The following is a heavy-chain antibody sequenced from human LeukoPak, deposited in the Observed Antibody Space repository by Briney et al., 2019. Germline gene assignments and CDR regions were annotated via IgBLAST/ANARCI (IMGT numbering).Heavy chain of an antibody. Sequence: PSETLSLTCAVYGGSFSAYYWSWIRQPPGKGLEWIGEINHSGTTNYSPSFKSRVTISVDTPKTQFSLKLSSVTAADTAVYYCARVAYYGSGSLHYYGMDVWGQGTTVTVSS. J-gene: IGHJ6*02. CDR3: ARVAYYGSGSLHYYGMDV. D-gene: IGHD3-10*01. CDR1: GGSFSAYY. CDR2: INHSGTT. V-gene: IGHV4-34*01.